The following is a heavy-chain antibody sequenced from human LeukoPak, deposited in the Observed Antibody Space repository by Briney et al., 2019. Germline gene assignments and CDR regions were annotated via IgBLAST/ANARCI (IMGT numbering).Heavy chain of an antibody. D-gene: IGHD6-19*01. CDR1: TGSISAFY. V-gene: IGHV4-59*01. CDR2: IYHSGST. CDR3: ARDRSGWIDF. Sequence: SETLSLTCTVSTGSISAFYWSWTRQSPGKTLEWIGYIYHSGSTNYNPSLESRVSISVDKSKNHFSLKMNSVTAADTAVYYCARDRSGWIDFWGQGTLVTVSS. J-gene: IGHJ4*02.